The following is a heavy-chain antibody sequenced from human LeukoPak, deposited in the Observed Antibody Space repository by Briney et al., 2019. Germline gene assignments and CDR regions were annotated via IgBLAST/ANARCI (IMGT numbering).Heavy chain of an antibody. CDR1: GYTFTSYD. J-gene: IGHJ6*02. CDR2: MNPNSGNT. D-gene: IGHD3-22*01. CDR3: ARATYYYDSSGYYYDYYYGMDV. Sequence: GASVKVSCKASGYTFTSYDINWVRQATGQGLEWMGWMNPNSGNTGYAQKFQGRVTMTRNTSISTAYMEQSSLRSEDTAVYYCARATYYYDSSGYYYDYYYGMDVWGQGTTVTVSS. V-gene: IGHV1-8*01.